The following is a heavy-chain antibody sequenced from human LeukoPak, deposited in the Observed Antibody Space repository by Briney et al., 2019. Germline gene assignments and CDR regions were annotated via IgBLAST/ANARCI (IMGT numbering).Heavy chain of an antibody. CDR3: RGGHYSDSLN. J-gene: IGHJ4*02. Sequence: GGSLRLSCAASEFTFSNYWMNWVRQAPGEGLDWVANINGDGSEKKYVDSVKGRFTISRDNAKNSLYLQMSSLRAEDTSVYYCRGGHYSDSLNWGQGTLVTVAS. CDR2: INGDGSEK. D-gene: IGHD1-26*01. CDR1: EFTFSNYW. V-gene: IGHV3-7*01.